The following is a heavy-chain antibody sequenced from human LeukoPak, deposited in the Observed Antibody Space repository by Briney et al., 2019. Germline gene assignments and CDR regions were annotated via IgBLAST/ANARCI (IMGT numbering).Heavy chain of an antibody. CDR3: ASTEALMGTALAH. CDR1: GGGFSRYL. V-gene: IGHV1-69*01. CDR2: ITPLLGKT. Sequence: SVKVSCTASGGGFSRYLFTSVRQARGQGLEWMGGITPLLGKTSNAARFPGRVTITADEAPRTVYMELSSLRSEDTAVYYCASTEALMGTALAHWGQGTLVTVSS. J-gene: IGHJ4*02. D-gene: IGHD1-7*01.